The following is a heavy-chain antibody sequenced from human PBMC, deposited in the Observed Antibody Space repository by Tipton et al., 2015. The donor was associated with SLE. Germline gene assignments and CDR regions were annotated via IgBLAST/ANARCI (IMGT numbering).Heavy chain of an antibody. CDR1: GGSISSSSYY. D-gene: IGHD1-26*01. Sequence: TLSLTCTVSGGSISSSSYYWGWIRQPPGKGLEWIGSIYYSGSTYYNPSLKSRVTISVDTSKNQFSLKLSSVTAADTAVYYCAREGVGATVYWFDPWGQGTLVTVSS. J-gene: IGHJ5*02. V-gene: IGHV4-39*07. CDR3: AREGVGATVYWFDP. CDR2: IYYSGST.